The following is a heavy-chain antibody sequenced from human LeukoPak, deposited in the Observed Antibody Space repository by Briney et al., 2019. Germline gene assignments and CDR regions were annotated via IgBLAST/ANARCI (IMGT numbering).Heavy chain of an antibody. CDR2: ISWNSGSI. J-gene: IGHJ4*02. CDR1: GFTFDDYA. Sequence: GGSLRLSCAASGFTFDDYAMHWVRQAPGKGLEWVSGISWNSGSIGYADSVKGRSTISRDNAKNSLYLQMNSLRAEDTALYYCAKDARGSYSSSSDFDYWGQGTLVTVSS. V-gene: IGHV3-9*01. CDR3: AKDARGSYSSSSDFDY. D-gene: IGHD6-6*01.